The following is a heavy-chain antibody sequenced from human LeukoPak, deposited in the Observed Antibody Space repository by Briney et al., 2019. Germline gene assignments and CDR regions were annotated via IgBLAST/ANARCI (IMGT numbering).Heavy chain of an antibody. V-gene: IGHV3-30*04. J-gene: IGHJ4*02. Sequence: PGGSLRLSCAASGFTFSSYAMHWVRQAPGKGLEWVAVISYDGSNKYYADSVKGRFTISRDNSKNTLYLQMNSLRAEDTAVYYCAGDVGGSLDYWGQGTLVTVSS. D-gene: IGHD1-26*01. CDR1: GFTFSSYA. CDR2: ISYDGSNK. CDR3: AGDVGGSLDY.